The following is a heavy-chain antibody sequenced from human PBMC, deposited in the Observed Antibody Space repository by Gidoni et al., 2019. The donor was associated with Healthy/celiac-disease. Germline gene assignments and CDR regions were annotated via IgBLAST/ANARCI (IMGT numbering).Heavy chain of an antibody. CDR3: ARQDYIWGSYLPDAFDI. CDR1: AGSISSSRYY. CDR2: IYYSGST. Sequence: QLQLQESGPGLVKPSETLSLTCTVSAGSISSSRYYWGWSRQPPGTGLEWIGSIYYSGSTYYNPSLKSRVTISVDTSKNQFSLKLSSVTAADTAVYYCARQDYIWGSYLPDAFDIWGQGTMVTVSS. J-gene: IGHJ3*02. V-gene: IGHV4-39*01. D-gene: IGHD3-16*02.